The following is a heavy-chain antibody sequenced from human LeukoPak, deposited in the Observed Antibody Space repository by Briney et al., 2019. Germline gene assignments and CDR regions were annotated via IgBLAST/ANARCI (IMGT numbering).Heavy chain of an antibody. CDR3: ASDSGGRRDAFNI. CDR2: IYYSDVA. Sequence: SETLSLTCTVSGDSISSGDYYWSWIRQPPGKGLEWIGYIYYSDVANYNPSLKSRVSISVDTSKNQFSLKLTSVTAADTAVYYCASDSGGRRDAFNIWGQGTMVTVSS. V-gene: IGHV4-61*08. D-gene: IGHD2-8*02. J-gene: IGHJ3*02. CDR1: GDSISSGDYY.